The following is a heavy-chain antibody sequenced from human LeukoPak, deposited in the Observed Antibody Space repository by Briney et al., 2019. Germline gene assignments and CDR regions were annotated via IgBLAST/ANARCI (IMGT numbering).Heavy chain of an antibody. CDR2: INWNGGST. J-gene: IGHJ5*02. CDR3: ARVLRWSNWFDP. CDR1: GFTFDDYG. Sequence: GGSLRLSCAASGFTFDDYGMSWVRHAPGKGLEWVSGINWNGGSTGYADSVKGRFTISRDNAKNSLYLQMNSLRAEDTALYYCARVLRWSNWFDPWGQGTLVTVSS. V-gene: IGHV3-20*04. D-gene: IGHD4-23*01.